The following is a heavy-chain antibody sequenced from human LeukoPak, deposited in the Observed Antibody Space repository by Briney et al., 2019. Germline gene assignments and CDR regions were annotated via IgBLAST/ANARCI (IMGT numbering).Heavy chain of an antibody. Sequence: SQTLSLTCTVSGGSISSGSYYWSWIRQPAGKGLEWIGRIYTSGSTNYNPSLKSRVTISVDTSKNQFSLKLSSVTAADTAVYYCARLRSYGVDILTGLDAFDIWGQGTMVTVSS. J-gene: IGHJ3*02. D-gene: IGHD3-9*01. CDR2: IYTSGST. CDR1: GGSISSGSYY. CDR3: ARLRSYGVDILTGLDAFDI. V-gene: IGHV4-61*02.